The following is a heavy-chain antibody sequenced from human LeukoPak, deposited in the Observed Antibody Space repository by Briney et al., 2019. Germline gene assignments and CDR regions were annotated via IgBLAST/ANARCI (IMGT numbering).Heavy chain of an antibody. CDR3: AKGKCSSNSCYVLDY. V-gene: IGHV3-66*01. D-gene: IGHD2-2*01. CDR2: IYSGGST. CDR1: GFTVSSND. J-gene: IGHJ4*02. Sequence: GGSLRLSCAASGFTVSSNDMSWVRQAPGKGLEWVSGIYSGGSTYYSESVMGRFTISRDNSQNTLYLQMNSLRAEDTAVYYCAKGKCSSNSCYVLDYWGQGTLVTVSS.